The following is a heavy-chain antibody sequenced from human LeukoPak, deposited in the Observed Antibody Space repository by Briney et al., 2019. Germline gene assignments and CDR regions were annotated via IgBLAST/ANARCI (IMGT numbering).Heavy chain of an antibody. V-gene: IGHV3-21*01. Sequence: GGSLRLSCAASGFTFSSYSMNWVRQAPGKGLEWVSSISSSSSYIYCADSVKGRFTISRDNAKNSLYLQMNSLRAEDTAVYYCARDWTGASSYYYYGMDVWGQGTTVTVSS. CDR1: GFTFSSYS. J-gene: IGHJ6*02. D-gene: IGHD3/OR15-3a*01. CDR3: ARDWTGASSYYYYGMDV. CDR2: ISSSSSYI.